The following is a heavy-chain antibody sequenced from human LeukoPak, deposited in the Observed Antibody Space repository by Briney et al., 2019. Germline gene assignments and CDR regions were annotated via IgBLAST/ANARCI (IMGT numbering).Heavy chain of an antibody. Sequence: RGSPRLSCAASGFTFSSYSMNWVRQAPGKGLEWVSYISSSSSTIYYADSVKGRFTISRDNAKNSLYLQMNSLRDEDTAVYYCARVWYSSRDGWFDHWGQGTLVTVSS. CDR1: GFTFSSYS. D-gene: IGHD6-19*01. J-gene: IGHJ5*02. CDR2: ISSSSSTI. CDR3: ARVWYSSRDGWFDH. V-gene: IGHV3-48*02.